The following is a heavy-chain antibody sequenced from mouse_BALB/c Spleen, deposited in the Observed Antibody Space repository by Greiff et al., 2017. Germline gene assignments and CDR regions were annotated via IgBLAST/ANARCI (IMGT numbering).Heavy chain of an antibody. D-gene: IGHD1-1*01. Sequence: EVMLVESGGGLVQPKGSLKLSCAASGFTFNTYAMNWVRQAPGKGLEWVARIRSKSNNYATYYADSVKDRFTISRDDSQSMLYLQMNNLKTEDTAMYYCVRPMGGYGSSYAMDYWGQGTSVTVSS. CDR1: GFTFNTYA. CDR3: VRPMGGYGSSYAMDY. V-gene: IGHV10-1*02. J-gene: IGHJ4*01. CDR2: IRSKSNNYAT.